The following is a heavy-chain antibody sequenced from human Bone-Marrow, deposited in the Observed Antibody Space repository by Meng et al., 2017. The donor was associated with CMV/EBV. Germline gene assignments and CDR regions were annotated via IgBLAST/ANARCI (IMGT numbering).Heavy chain of an antibody. CDR3: AIDNYGMDV. CDR1: GFTFSSYG. Sequence: GGSLRLSCAASGFTFSSYGMHWVRQAPGKGLEWVAVISYDGSNKYYADSVKGRFTISRDNSKNTLYVQMDSLRAEDTAVYYCAIDNYGMDVWGQGTTVTVSS. V-gene: IGHV3-30*12. CDR2: ISYDGSNK. J-gene: IGHJ6*02.